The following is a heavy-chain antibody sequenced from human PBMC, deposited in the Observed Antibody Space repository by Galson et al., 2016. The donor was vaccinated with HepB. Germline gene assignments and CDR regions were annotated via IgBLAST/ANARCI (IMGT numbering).Heavy chain of an antibody. CDR1: GLDVNRHL. V-gene: IGHV3-66*02. CDR2: IYSGGNT. Sequence: LRLSCAVSGLDVNRHLMSWVRQAPGKGLEWLSVIYSGGNTNYADSVKVRFTISRDKNTVYLQMNSLRSEDTAVYYCARDPPASSAGTWAWGQGTLVTVSS. J-gene: IGHJ1*01. D-gene: IGHD6-13*01. CDR3: ARDPPASSAGTWA.